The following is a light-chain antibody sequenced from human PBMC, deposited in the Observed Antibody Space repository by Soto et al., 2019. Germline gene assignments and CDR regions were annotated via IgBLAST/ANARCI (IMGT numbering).Light chain of an antibody. CDR2: AAS. CDR3: LQDYNYPYT. J-gene: IGKJ2*01. CDR1: QGIRND. V-gene: IGKV1-6*01. Sequence: AIQMTQSPSSLSASVGARVTITCRASQGIRNDLGWYQQKPGKAHKLLIYAASSLQSGVPSRFSGSGSGTDFTLTISSLQPEDFATYYCLQDYNYPYTFGQGTKLEIK.